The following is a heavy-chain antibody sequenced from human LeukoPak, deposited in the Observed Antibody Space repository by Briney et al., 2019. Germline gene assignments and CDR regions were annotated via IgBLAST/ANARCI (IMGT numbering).Heavy chain of an antibody. CDR3: AKASFGVAPNWFDP. V-gene: IGHV3-30*02. CDR2: IRYDGSNK. J-gene: IGHJ5*02. Sequence: PGGSLRLSCAASGFTFSSYGMHWVRQAPGKGLEWVAFIRYDGSNKYYADSVKGRFTISRDNLKNTLYLQTNSLRAEDTAVYYCAKASFGVAPNWFDPWGQGTLVTVSS. D-gene: IGHD3-3*01. CDR1: GFTFSSYG.